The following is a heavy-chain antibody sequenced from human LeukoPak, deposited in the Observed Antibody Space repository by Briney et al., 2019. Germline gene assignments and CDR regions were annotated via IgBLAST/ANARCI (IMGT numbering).Heavy chain of an antibody. V-gene: IGHV1-2*02. D-gene: IGHD4-17*01. CDR3: SYGAFDI. CDR2: INPNSGDT. CDR1: GYTFINHY. J-gene: IGHJ3*02. Sequence: ASVKVSCKASGYTFINHYIHWVRQAPGQGLEWMGWINPNSGDTNYAQKFQGRVTTTTDTSMSTAYMEVSRLRSDDTAVYYCSYGAFDIWGQGTMVTVSS.